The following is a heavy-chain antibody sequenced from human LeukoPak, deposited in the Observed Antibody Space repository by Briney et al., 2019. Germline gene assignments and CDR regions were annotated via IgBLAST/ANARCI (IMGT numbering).Heavy chain of an antibody. D-gene: IGHD2-2*01. J-gene: IGHJ5*02. CDR3: AREEYCSSTSCYGGSNWFDP. CDR2: ISSSSSYI. V-gene: IGHV3-21*01. CDR1: GFTFSSYS. Sequence: GGSLRLSCAASGFTFSSYSMNWVRQAPGKELEWVSSISSSSSYIYYADSVKGRFTISRDNAKNSLYLQMNSLRAEDTAVYYCAREEYCSSTSCYGGSNWFDPWGQGTLVTVSS.